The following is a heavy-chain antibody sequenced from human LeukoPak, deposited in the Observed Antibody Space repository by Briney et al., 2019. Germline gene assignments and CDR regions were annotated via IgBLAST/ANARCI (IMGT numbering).Heavy chain of an antibody. Sequence: SETLSLTCAVYGGSFSGYYWSWIRQPPGKGLEWIGEINHSGSTNYNPSLKSRVTISVDTSKNQFSLKLSSVTAADTAVYYCARNHRDGYTEDFDYWGQGTLVTVSS. D-gene: IGHD5-24*01. V-gene: IGHV4-34*01. CDR2: INHSGST. J-gene: IGHJ4*02. CDR3: ARNHRDGYTEDFDY. CDR1: GGSFSGYY.